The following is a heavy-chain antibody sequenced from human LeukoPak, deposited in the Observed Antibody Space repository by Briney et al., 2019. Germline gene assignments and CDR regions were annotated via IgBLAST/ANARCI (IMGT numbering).Heavy chain of an antibody. CDR3: ATQGGYCSGGHCYSDYYYGMDV. V-gene: IGHV4-59*01. Sequence: PSETLSLTCTVSGGSISSYYWSWIRQPPGKGLEWIGYIYYSGSTNYNPSLKSRVTISVDTSKNQFSLKLSSVTAADTAVYYCATQGGYCSGGHCYSDYYYGMDVWGQGTTVTVSS. D-gene: IGHD2-15*01. J-gene: IGHJ6*02. CDR1: GGSISSYY. CDR2: IYYSGST.